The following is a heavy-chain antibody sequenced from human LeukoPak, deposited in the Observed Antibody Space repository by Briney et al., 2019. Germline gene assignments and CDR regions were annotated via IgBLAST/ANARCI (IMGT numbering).Heavy chain of an antibody. Sequence: SQTLSLTCTVSGGSISSGAYYWGWIRQHPGKGLEWIGYIYYSGNTYYNPPLKSRVTISVDTSQNQFSLKVNSMTAADTAVYYCARELYRVGATAGYYYMDVWGKGTTVTVSS. CDR2: IYYSGNT. D-gene: IGHD1-26*01. CDR1: GGSISSGAYY. J-gene: IGHJ6*03. CDR3: ARELYRVGATAGYYYMDV. V-gene: IGHV4-31*03.